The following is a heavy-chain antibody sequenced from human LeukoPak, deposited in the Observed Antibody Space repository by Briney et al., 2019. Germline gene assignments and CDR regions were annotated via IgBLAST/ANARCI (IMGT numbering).Heavy chain of an antibody. V-gene: IGHV4-61*08. CDR1: GASVGSAGYY. CDR3: ARTQSQSGSYRYYFGY. CDR2: IYYISNT. Sequence: PSETLSLTCTVSGASVGSAGYYSSWIRQPPGGGLEWIGYIYYISNTNYNPSLKSRVTMSVDPSKNQFSLKLNSVTAADRAVYYCARTQSQSGSYRYYFGYWGQGTLVTVSS. D-gene: IGHD1-26*01. J-gene: IGHJ4*02.